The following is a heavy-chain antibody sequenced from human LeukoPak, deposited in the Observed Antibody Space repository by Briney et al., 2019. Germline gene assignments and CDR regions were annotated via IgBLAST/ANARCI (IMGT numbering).Heavy chain of an antibody. CDR1: GYTFTSYY. V-gene: IGHV1-46*01. CDR2: INPSGGST. J-gene: IGHJ4*02. D-gene: IGHD1-26*01. CDR3: AREGVGATRDY. Sequence: ASVKVSCKASGYTFTSYYMHWARQAPGQGLEWMGIINPSGGSTSYAQKFQGRVTMTRDTSTSTVYMELSSLRSEDTAVYYCAREGVGATRDYWGQGTLVTVSS.